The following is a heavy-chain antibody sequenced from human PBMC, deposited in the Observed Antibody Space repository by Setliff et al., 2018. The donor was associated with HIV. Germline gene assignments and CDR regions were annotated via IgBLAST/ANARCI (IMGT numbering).Heavy chain of an antibody. D-gene: IGHD3-10*01. Sequence: ASVKVSCKASGYTFTNYARHWVRQAPGQGLEWMGWINAGNGNTEYSKKFQGRVTITRETSATTAYMELSSLTPEDTAIYFCARALSYGSGTYSAAGFWGQGTLVTVSS. CDR3: ARALSYGSGTYSAAGF. CDR1: GYTFTNYA. J-gene: IGHJ4*02. V-gene: IGHV1-3*01. CDR2: INAGNGNT.